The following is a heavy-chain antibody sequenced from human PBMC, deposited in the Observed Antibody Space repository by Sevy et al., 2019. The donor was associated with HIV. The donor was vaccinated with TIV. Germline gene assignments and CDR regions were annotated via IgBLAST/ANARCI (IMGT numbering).Heavy chain of an antibody. CDR3: ARELFIYGDFMGY. Sequence: GGSLRLSCEGSGFTFSSYSMNWVRQAPGKGLEWVSSISSSSTFIYYADSVKGRFTMSRDNAKNSVYLQMNSLRGEDTAVYYCARELFIYGDFMGYWVQGSLVTVSS. CDR2: ISSSSTFI. J-gene: IGHJ4*02. CDR1: GFTFSSYS. D-gene: IGHD4-17*01. V-gene: IGHV3-21*01.